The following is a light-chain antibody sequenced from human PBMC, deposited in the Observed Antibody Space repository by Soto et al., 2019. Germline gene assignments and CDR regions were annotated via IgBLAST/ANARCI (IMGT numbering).Light chain of an antibody. J-gene: IGKJ4*01. CDR1: QSISSY. CDR2: AAS. Sequence: DIQMTQSPSSLSASVGDRVTITCRASQSISSYLNWYQQKPGKAPKLLIYAASSLQSGVPSRFSGSGSGTDFTLTISSLQPEDFATYYCQQSYSTPFTFCGGTKVEIK. V-gene: IGKV1-39*01. CDR3: QQSYSTPFT.